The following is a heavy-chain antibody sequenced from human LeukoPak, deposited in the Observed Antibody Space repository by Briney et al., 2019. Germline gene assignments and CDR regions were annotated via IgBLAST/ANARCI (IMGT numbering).Heavy chain of an antibody. D-gene: IGHD3-22*01. Sequence: SETLSLTCAVYGESFSDYYWTWIRQPPGKGLEWIGEINHSGSTNYNPSLKSRVTMSIDTSKNQFSLKLSSVTAADTAVYYCAREGPGVVIFDYWGQGTLVTVSS. V-gene: IGHV4-34*01. CDR3: AREGPGVVIFDY. CDR2: INHSGST. J-gene: IGHJ4*02. CDR1: GESFSDYY.